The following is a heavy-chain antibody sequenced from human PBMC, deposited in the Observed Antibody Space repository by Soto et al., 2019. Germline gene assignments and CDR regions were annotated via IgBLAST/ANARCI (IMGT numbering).Heavy chain of an antibody. CDR2: ISGSGGST. V-gene: IGHV3-23*01. D-gene: IGHD6-13*01. Sequence: GGSLRLSCAASGFTFSSYAMIWVRQAPGKGLEWVSAISGSGGSTYYADSGKGRFTISRDNSKNTLYLQMNSLRAEDTAVYYCAKGYSSSWYDYFDYWGQGTLVTVSS. CDR1: GFTFSSYA. J-gene: IGHJ4*02. CDR3: AKGYSSSWYDYFDY.